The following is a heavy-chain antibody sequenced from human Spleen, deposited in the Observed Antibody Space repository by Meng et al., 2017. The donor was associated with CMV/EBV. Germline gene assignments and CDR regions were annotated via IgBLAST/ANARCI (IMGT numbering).Heavy chain of an antibody. CDR3: AKVGWVSTGGSTFFDY. D-gene: IGHD2-8*02. Sequence: GFAINNYAMSWIRQAPGKGLEWVSVLYHGGGSPFYADSVKGRFTISRDDSKNTLYLQMNNLRAEDTALYYCAKVGWVSTGGSTFFDYRGPGTLVTVSS. CDR1: GFAINNYA. J-gene: IGHJ4*02. V-gene: IGHV3-23*03. CDR2: LYHGGGSP.